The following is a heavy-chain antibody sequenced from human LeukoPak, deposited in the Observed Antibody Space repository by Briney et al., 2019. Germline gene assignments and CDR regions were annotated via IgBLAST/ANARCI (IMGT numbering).Heavy chain of an antibody. V-gene: IGHV3-23*01. D-gene: IGHD2-2*01. CDR3: ARDSCTSTSCYPRD. CDR1: GFTFSSYA. J-gene: IGHJ4*02. Sequence: PGGSLRLSCAASGFTFSSYAMSWVRQAPGKGLEWVSAISGSGGSTYYADSVKGRFTISRDNSKNTLYLQMNSLRAEDTAAYYCARDSCTSTSCYPRDWGQGTLVTVSS. CDR2: ISGSGGST.